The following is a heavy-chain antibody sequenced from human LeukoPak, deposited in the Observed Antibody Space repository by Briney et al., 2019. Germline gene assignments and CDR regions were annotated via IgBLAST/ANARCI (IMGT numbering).Heavy chain of an antibody. V-gene: IGHV3-33*01. CDR3: ARDSVYCSSTSCYAPGAFDI. CDR2: IWYDGSNK. D-gene: IGHD2-2*01. Sequence: GGSLRLSCAASGFTFSSYGVHWVRQAPGKGLEWVAVIWYDGSNKYYADSVKGRFTISRDNSKNTLYLQMNSLRAEDTAVYYCARDSVYCSSTSCYAPGAFDIWGQGTMVTVSS. CDR1: GFTFSSYG. J-gene: IGHJ3*02.